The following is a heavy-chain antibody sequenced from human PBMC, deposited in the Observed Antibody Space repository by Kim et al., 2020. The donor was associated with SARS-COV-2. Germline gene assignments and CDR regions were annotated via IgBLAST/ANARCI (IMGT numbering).Heavy chain of an antibody. D-gene: IGHD3-22*01. J-gene: IGHJ5*02. Sequence: ASVKVSCKTFGYSFTNYYMHWVRQAPGQGLEWMGIINPSGGSASNAQKFQGRLTMTRDTSTSTVYMELSSLRSDDTAVYYCARDDYYDGSGFRPGGFDPWGQGTLVTVSS. V-gene: IGHV1-46*01. CDR3: ARDDYYDGSGFRPGGFDP. CDR2: INPSGGSA. CDR1: GYSFTNYY.